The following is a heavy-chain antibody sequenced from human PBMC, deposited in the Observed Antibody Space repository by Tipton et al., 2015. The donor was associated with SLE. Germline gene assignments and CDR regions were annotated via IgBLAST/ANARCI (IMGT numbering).Heavy chain of an antibody. Sequence: PGLVKPSQTLSLTCTVSGASITRGSYYWSWIRQPAGKGLEWIGRLHSSGSTKYNPSLNSRVTMSLDESKSQFSLTLSSVAAADTAVYYCARAVAIFGGVNRGYYMDVWGKGTTVTVSS. V-gene: IGHV4-61*02. CDR1: GASITRGSYY. D-gene: IGHD3-3*01. CDR3: ARAVAIFGGVNRGYYMDV. CDR2: LHSSGST. J-gene: IGHJ6*03.